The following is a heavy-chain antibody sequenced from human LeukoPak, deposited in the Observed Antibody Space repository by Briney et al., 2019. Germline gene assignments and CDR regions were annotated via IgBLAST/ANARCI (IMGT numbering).Heavy chain of an antibody. CDR1: GFTFSSYA. CDR3: AKARLGYCSSTSCYGDDY. D-gene: IGHD2-2*01. J-gene: IGHJ4*02. V-gene: IGHV3-23*01. CDR2: ISGSGGST. Sequence: GGSLRLSCAASGFTFSSYAMSCVPQAPGKGLEWVSAISGSGGSTYYADSVKGRFTISRDNSKNTLYLQMNSLRAEDTAVYYCAKARLGYCSSTSCYGDDYWGQGTLVTVSS.